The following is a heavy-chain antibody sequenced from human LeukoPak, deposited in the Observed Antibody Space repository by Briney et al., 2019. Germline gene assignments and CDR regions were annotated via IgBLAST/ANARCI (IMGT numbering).Heavy chain of an antibody. CDR3: ARDPVGGSTIFDY. V-gene: IGHV6-1*01. J-gene: IGHJ4*02. Sequence: SQTLSLTCAISGDSVSSNSDAWNWIRQSPSRGLEWLGRTYYRSKWYYDYAVAVKSRISNNTDTSKNQFSLQLSSVTPEDTAVYYCARDPVGGSTIFDYWGQGTLVTVSS. CDR2: TYYRSKWYY. D-gene: IGHD1-26*01. CDR1: GDSVSSNSDA.